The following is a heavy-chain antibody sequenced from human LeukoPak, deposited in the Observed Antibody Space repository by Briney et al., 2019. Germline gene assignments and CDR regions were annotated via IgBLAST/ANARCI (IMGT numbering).Heavy chain of an antibody. V-gene: IGHV3-23*01. CDR2: ISGSGGST. CDR3: ARQRAHYYDSSGYPNWFDP. CDR1: GFTFSSYA. D-gene: IGHD3-22*01. J-gene: IGHJ5*02. Sequence: HTGGSLRLSCAASGFTFSSYATSWVRQAPGKGLEWVSGISGSGGSTYYADSVKGRFTISRDNAKNSLYLQMNSLRAEDTAVYYCARQRAHYYDSSGYPNWFDPWGQGTLVTVSS.